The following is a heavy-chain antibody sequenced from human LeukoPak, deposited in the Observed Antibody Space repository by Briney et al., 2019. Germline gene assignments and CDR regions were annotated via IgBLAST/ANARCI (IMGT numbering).Heavy chain of an antibody. J-gene: IGHJ3*02. V-gene: IGHV1-18*01. CDR3: ARDSITMIVVVIDDAYDI. CDR1: GYTFTSYG. Sequence: GASVKVSCKASGYTFTSYGISWVRQAPGQGLEWMGWISAYNGNTNYAQKLQGRVTMTTDTSTSTAYMELRSLRSDDTAVYYCARDSITMIVVVIDDAYDIWGQGTMVTVSS. D-gene: IGHD3-22*01. CDR2: ISAYNGNT.